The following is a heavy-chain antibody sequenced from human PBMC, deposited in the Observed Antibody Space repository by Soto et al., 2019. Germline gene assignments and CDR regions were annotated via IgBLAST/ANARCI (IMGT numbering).Heavy chain of an antibody. V-gene: IGHV1-69*13. CDR2: IIPILGTA. CDR1: GGTFSSYA. CDR3: ARAGYYDSSGYYYAYYGMDV. J-gene: IGHJ6*02. D-gene: IGHD3-22*01. Sequence: SVKVSCKASGGTFSSYAISWVRQAPGQGLEWMGGIIPILGTANYAQKFQGRVTITADESTSTAYMELSSLRSEDTAVYYCARAGYYDSSGYYYAYYGMDVWGQGTTVTVSS.